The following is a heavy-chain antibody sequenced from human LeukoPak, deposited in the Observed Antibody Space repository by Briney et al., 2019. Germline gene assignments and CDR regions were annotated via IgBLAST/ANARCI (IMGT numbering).Heavy chain of an antibody. V-gene: IGHV3-9*01. D-gene: IGHD5-18*01. Sequence: GGSLRLSCAASGFTFDDYATHWVRQAPGKGLEWVSGISWNSGSIGYADSVKGRFTISRDNAKNSLYLQMNSLRAEDTALYYCAKDSYSYGAFDYWGQGTLVTVSS. J-gene: IGHJ4*02. CDR2: ISWNSGSI. CDR1: GFTFDDYA. CDR3: AKDSYSYGAFDY.